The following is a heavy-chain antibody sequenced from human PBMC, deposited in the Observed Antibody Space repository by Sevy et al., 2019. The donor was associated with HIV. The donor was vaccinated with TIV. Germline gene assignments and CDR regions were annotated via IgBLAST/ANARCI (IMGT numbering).Heavy chain of an antibody. Sequence: GESLKISCVVSGISFTTSGMHWVHQAPGKGLEWVAVISYHGRDKFYAESVKGRSTISRDNSKNMLYLQMNSLRAEDTAVYYCAKDFTGYNGMDVWGQGTMVTVSS. CDR2: ISYHGRDK. D-gene: IGHD3-9*01. CDR1: GISFTTSG. CDR3: AKDFTGYNGMDV. V-gene: IGHV3-30*18. J-gene: IGHJ6*02.